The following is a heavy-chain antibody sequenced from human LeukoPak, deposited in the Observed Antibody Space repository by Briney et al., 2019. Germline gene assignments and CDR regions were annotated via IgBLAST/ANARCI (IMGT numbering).Heavy chain of an antibody. CDR1: GGSISSGGYY. CDR3: ARAHYASSNIKVPFDV. CDR2: IYHSGST. V-gene: IGHV4-30-2*01. D-gene: IGHD3-22*01. J-gene: IGHJ6*04. Sequence: SETLSLTCTVSGGSISSGGYYWSWIRQPPGKGLEWIGYIYHSGSTYYNPSLKSRVTISVDTSKNQFSLNLISVTAADTAVYYCARAHYASSNIKVPFDVWGKGTTVTVSS.